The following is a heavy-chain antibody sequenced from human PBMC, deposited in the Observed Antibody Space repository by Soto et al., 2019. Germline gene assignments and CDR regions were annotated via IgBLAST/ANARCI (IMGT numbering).Heavy chain of an antibody. CDR1: GFRFSTYW. J-gene: IGHJ6*02. Sequence: VQVVESGGGLVQPGGSLRLSCAASGFRFSTYWMSWVRQAPGQGLEWMGGIIPIFGTANYAQKFQGRVTITADKSTSTAYMELSSLRSEDTAVYYCARSAVRGYYYYYGMDVWGQGTTVTVSS. V-gene: IGHV1-69*06. CDR2: IIPIFGTA. CDR3: ARSAVRGYYYYYGMDV.